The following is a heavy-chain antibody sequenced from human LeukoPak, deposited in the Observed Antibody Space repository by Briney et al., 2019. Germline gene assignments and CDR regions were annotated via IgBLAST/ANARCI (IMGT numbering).Heavy chain of an antibody. Sequence: SGPTLVNPTQTLTLTCTFSGFSLSTSGVGVGWIRQPPGKALEWLALIYWDDDKRYSPSLKSRLTITKDTSKNRVILTMTNMEPVDTATYYCADRQQSYYGSGSGSFDYWGQGTLVTVSS. D-gene: IGHD3-10*01. CDR3: ADRQQSYYGSGSGSFDY. V-gene: IGHV2-5*02. CDR1: GFSLSTSGVG. CDR2: IYWDDDK. J-gene: IGHJ4*02.